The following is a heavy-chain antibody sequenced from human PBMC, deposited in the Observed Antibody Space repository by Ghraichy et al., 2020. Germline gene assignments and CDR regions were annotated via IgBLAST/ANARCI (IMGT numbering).Heavy chain of an antibody. CDR2: INPSGGST. V-gene: IGHV1-46*03. D-gene: IGHD6-6*01. CDR1: GYTFTSYY. J-gene: IGHJ5*02. CDR3: SRAWGEYSSSSGENWFDP. Sequence: ASVKVSCKASGYTFTSYYMHWVRQAPGQGLEWMGIINPSGGSTSYAQKFQGRVTMTRDTSTSTVYMELSSLRSEDTAVYYCSRAWGEYSSSSGENWFDPWCQGTLVTVSS.